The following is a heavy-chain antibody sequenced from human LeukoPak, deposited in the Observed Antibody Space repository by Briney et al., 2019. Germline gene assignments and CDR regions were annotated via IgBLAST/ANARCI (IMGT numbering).Heavy chain of an antibody. J-gene: IGHJ4*02. CDR1: GGSLTSYY. CDR2: IYYRGSV. CDR3: ARLGSYFDY. Sequence: SETLSLTCTVSGGSLTSYYWSWIRQPPGKGLQWIGYIYYRGSVNYNPSLKSRVTISVDTSKNQFSLNLSSVTAADTAVYYCARLGSYFDYWGQGSPVTLSA. V-gene: IGHV4-59*08.